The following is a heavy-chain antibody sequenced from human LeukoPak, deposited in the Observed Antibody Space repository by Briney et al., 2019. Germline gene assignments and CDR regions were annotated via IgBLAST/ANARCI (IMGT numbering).Heavy chain of an antibody. CDR3: AKDPSDLGGSGSNNYFDC. CDR1: GFTFSTYA. J-gene: IGHJ4*02. Sequence: TGGSLRLSCAASGFTFSTYAMSWVRQAPGKGLEWVSGITYSSGYTYYADSVKGRFTISRDNSRNTLYLQMNSLRAEDTAVYYCAKDPSDLGGSGSNNYFDCWGQGTLVTVSS. D-gene: IGHD3-10*01. V-gene: IGHV3-23*01. CDR2: ITYSSGYT.